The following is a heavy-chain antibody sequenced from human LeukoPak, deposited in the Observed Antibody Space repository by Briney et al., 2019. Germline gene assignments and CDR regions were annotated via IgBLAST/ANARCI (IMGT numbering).Heavy chain of an antibody. J-gene: IGHJ4*02. V-gene: IGHV3-23*01. CDR1: GFTFSTYA. CDR2: IFGNGGST. CDR3: AKSPGSLFYFDF. Sequence: GWSLRLSCAASGFTFSTYAMRWVRPAPGKGLEWVSSIFGNGGSTYYADSVKGRFTISRDNSKNTLYLQMNSLRAEDTAVYYCAKSPGSLFYFDFWGQGTLVTVSS. D-gene: IGHD1-1*01.